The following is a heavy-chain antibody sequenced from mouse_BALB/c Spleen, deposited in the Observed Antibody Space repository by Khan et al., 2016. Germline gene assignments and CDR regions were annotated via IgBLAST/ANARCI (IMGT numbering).Heavy chain of an antibody. CDR3: SRGFGDSFAF. J-gene: IGHJ3*01. CDR2: INPDNDGP. V-gene: IGHV1S136*01. Sequence: VQLKESGPELVKPGASVKMSCKASGYTFTSYVIHWVKQKPGQGLEWIGYINPDNDGPKYDEKFKGKATLTSDKSSSTAYMELSSLTSEDSAVXYCSRGFGDSFAFWGRGTLVTVSA. CDR1: GYTFTSYV. D-gene: IGHD2-13*01.